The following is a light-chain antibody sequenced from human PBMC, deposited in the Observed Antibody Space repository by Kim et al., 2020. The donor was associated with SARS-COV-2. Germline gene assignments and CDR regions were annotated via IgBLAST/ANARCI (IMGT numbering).Light chain of an antibody. Sequence: DIVMTQSPLSLSVTPGEPASISCRSNQSLLFVNTYNFLDWYLQRPGQSPQLLIYLASSRASGVPDRFSGSGSATDFTLTISRVEADDVGVYYCLQSLQTPLTFGPGTKVDIK. CDR2: LAS. V-gene: IGKV2-28*01. CDR3: LQSLQTPLT. CDR1: QSLLFVNTYNF. J-gene: IGKJ3*01.